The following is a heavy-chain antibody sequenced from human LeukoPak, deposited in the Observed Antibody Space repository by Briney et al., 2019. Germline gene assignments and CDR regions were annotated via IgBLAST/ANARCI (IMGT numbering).Heavy chain of an antibody. CDR3: ARGTYYYDSSGYYYSDQFNFDY. Sequence: SQTLSLTCTVSGGSISSGDYYWNWIRQPPGKGLEWIGYINYSGSIYYNPSLKSRVTISVDTSKNQFSLKLSSVTAADTAVYYCARGTYYYDSSGYYYSDQFNFDYWGQGTLVTVSS. J-gene: IGHJ4*02. CDR2: INYSGSI. CDR1: GGSISSGDYY. D-gene: IGHD3-22*01. V-gene: IGHV4-30-4*01.